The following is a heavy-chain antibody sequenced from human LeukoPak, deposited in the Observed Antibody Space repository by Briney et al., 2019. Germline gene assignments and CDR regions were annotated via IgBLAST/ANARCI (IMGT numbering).Heavy chain of an antibody. CDR3: ARGRDSGSYSGAFDI. Sequence: SVKVSCKTSGGTFSSYALSWVRQAPGQGLEWMGGIIPIFGTANYAQKFQGRVTITADESTSTAYMELSSLRSEDTAVYYCARGRDSGSYSGAFDIWGQGTMVTVSS. D-gene: IGHD1-26*01. V-gene: IGHV1-69*13. CDR2: IIPIFGTA. J-gene: IGHJ3*02. CDR1: GGTFSSYA.